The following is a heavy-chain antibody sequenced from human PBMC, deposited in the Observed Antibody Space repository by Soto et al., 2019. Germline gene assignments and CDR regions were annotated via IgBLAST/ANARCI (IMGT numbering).Heavy chain of an antibody. CDR1: GYTFTSYG. CDR2: ISAYNGNT. D-gene: IGHD2-2*01. CDR3: ARDHGKYCSSTSCPDAFDI. J-gene: IGHJ3*02. V-gene: IGHV1-18*04. Sequence: ASVKVSCKASGYTFTSYGISWVRQAPGQGLEWMGWISAYNGNTNYAQKLQGRVTMTTDTSTSTAYMELRSLRSDDTAVYYCARDHGKYCSSTSCPDAFDISGQGTMVTVSS.